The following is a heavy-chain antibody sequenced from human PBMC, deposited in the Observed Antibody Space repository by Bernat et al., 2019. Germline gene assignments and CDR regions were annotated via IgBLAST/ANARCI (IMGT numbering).Heavy chain of an antibody. CDR2: IRYDGSNK. D-gene: IGHD5-18*01. CDR1: GFTFNSYG. Sequence: QVQPVESGGGVVQPGGSLRLSCATSGFTFNSYGMHWVRQAPGKGLEWVAFIRYDGSNKNHADSVKGRFTISRDNSKNTLYLQMNSLRGEDTAVYYCAKDRGRGYTYGVGGDDYWGQGTLVTVSS. CDR3: AKDRGRGYTYGVGGDDY. V-gene: IGHV3-30*02. J-gene: IGHJ4*02.